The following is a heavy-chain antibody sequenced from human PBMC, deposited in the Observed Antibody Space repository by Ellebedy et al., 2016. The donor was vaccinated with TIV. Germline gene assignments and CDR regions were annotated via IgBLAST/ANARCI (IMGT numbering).Heavy chain of an antibody. CDR3: AREGSPYDFWSGYHSSDAFDT. CDR2: INPYNGNT. CDR1: GYTFTSYG. J-gene: IGHJ3*02. V-gene: IGHV1-18*01. Sequence: AASVKVSCKASGYTFTSYGISWVRQAPGQGLEWMGWINPYNGNTNYVQKLQDRVTMTTDTSTSPAYMELRSLRSDDTAVYYCAREGSPYDFWSGYHSSDAFDTWGQGTLVTVSS. D-gene: IGHD3-3*01.